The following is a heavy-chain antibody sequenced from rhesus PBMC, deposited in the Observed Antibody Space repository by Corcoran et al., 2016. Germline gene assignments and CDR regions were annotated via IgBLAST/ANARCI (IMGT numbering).Heavy chain of an antibody. J-gene: IGHJ4*01. CDR1: GASISSNW. V-gene: IGHV4-80*01. D-gene: IGHD2-21*01. CDR2: INGNRGTT. CDR3: AREGSYCTGSGCYALYFDY. Sequence: QVQLQESGPGLVKPSETLSLTCTVSGASISSNWWSWIRQPPGKGLEWIGEINGNRGTTNHNPSLKSRVSMSKDASKNQFSLKLSCVTAADTAVYYCAREGSYCTGSGCYALYFDYWGQGVLVTVSS.